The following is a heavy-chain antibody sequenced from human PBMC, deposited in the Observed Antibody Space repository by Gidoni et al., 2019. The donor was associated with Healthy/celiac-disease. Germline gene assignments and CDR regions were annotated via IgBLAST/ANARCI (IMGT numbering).Heavy chain of an antibody. D-gene: IGHD3-3*01. J-gene: IGHJ4*02. Sequence: QVQLQQWGAGLLKPSEPLSLTCAVYGGCFSGYYWSWSRQPPGKGLEWIGEFNHSGSTNYTPSIKSRVTISVDTSKNQFSLKLSSVTAADTAVYYCARAYIRLERGITIFGVVKEKTFDYWGQGTLVTVSS. V-gene: IGHV4-34*01. CDR2: FNHSGST. CDR1: GGCFSGYY. CDR3: ARAYIRLERGITIFGVVKEKTFDY.